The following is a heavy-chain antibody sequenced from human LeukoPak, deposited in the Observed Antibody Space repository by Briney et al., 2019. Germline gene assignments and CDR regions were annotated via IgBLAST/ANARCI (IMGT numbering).Heavy chain of an antibody. J-gene: IGHJ5*02. Sequence: SETLSLTCTVSGGSISSSSYYWGWIRQPPGKGLEWIGSIYYSGSTYYNPSLKSQVTISVDTSKNQFSLKLSSVTAADTAVYYCARDRRATRVNWFDPWGQGTLVTVSS. CDR1: GGSISSSSYY. CDR2: IYYSGST. CDR3: ARDRRATRVNWFDP. D-gene: IGHD1-26*01. V-gene: IGHV4-39*07.